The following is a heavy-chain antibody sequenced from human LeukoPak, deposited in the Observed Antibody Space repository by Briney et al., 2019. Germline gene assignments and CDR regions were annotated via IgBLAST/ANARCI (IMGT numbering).Heavy chain of an antibody. CDR3: AVYILQPEGKNVGDS. D-gene: IGHD1-14*01. CDR2: VPDSGAT. V-gene: IGHV4-4*02. Sequence: SETLSLTCAVSAGSITSSRWWNWVRQPPGKGLEWIGEVPDSGATKYNPSLKGRVTISVDKSRTQIFLRLNSVTAADTAMYYCAVYILQPEGKNVGDSWGQGFLVIVSS. CDR1: AGSITSSRW. J-gene: IGHJ4*02.